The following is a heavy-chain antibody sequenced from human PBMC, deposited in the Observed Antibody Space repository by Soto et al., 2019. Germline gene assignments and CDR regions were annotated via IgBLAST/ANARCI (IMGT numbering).Heavy chain of an antibody. Sequence: EVQLLESGGGLVQPGGSLRLSCSASGFTFSSYALSWVRQAPGKGLEWVSATSGSGSGTYYADSVKGRFTISRDNSHNTLYLQMNNLRADDTAVYHCAKDQRWGGGPIDDWGLGTLVTVSS. CDR3: AKDQRWGGGPIDD. CDR1: GFTFSSYA. J-gene: IGHJ4*02. V-gene: IGHV3-23*01. D-gene: IGHD3-16*01. CDR2: TSGSGSGT.